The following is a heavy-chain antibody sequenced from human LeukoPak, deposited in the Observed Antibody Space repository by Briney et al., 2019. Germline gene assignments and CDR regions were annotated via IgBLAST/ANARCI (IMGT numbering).Heavy chain of an antibody. J-gene: IGHJ4*02. CDR3: ARDSGDSSGYIIDY. CDR1: GYTFTGYY. Sequence: ASVKVSCKASGYTFTGYYMHWVRQAPGQGLEWMGWINPNSGGTNYAQKFQGRVTMTRDTSISTAYMELSRLRSDDTAVYYCARDSGDSSGYIIDYWGQGTLVTVSS. V-gene: IGHV1-2*02. CDR2: INPNSGGT. D-gene: IGHD3-22*01.